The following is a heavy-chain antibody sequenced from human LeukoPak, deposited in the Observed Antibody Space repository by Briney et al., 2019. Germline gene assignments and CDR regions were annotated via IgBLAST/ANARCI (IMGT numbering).Heavy chain of an antibody. CDR3: ARGADRGGLVDY. Sequence: GGSLRLSCAASGFTVSSNYMSWVRQAPGKGLEWVSVIYSGGSTYYADSVKGRFTISRDNYKNTLYLQMDSLRAEDTAVYYCARGADRGGLVDYWGQGTLVTVSS. J-gene: IGHJ4*02. V-gene: IGHV3-66*01. CDR1: GFTVSSNY. CDR2: IYSGGST. D-gene: IGHD3-10*01.